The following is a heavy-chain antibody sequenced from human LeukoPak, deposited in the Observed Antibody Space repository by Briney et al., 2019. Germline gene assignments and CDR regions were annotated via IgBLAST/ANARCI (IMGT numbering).Heavy chain of an antibody. D-gene: IGHD1-1*01. J-gene: IGHJ6*03. CDR1: GFTFSSYG. CDR2: ISGSGGST. Sequence: PGGSLRFSCAASGFTFSSYGMSWVRQAPGKGLEWVSAISGSGGSTYYADSVKGRFTISRDNAKNSLYLQMNSLRAEDTADYYCARAPNGNYYYYMDVWGKGTTVTISS. CDR3: ARAPNGNYYYYMDV. V-gene: IGHV3-23*01.